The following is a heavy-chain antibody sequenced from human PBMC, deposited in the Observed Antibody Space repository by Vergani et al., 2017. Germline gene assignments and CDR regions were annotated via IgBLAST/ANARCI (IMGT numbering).Heavy chain of an antibody. CDR1: GFSFPGYA. J-gene: IGHJ4*02. CDR3: AKDLSVVEAADDF. CDR2: VSGSSATP. Sequence: EVQLLESGGGLVQPGGSLRLSCEASGFSFPGYAMSWVRQAPGKGLEWVSSVSGSSATPYYADSVRGRVTISRDNSKNTVYLQMDDLRAEDTAVYYCAKDLSVVEAADDFRGQGTLVTVSS. V-gene: IGHV3-23*01. D-gene: IGHD6-13*01.